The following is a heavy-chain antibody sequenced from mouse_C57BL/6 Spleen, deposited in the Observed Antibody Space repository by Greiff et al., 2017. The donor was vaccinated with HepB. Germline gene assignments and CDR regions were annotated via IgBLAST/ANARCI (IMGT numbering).Heavy chain of an antibody. CDR2: ISDGGSYT. CDR3: ARSPITTVVARDFDV. V-gene: IGHV5-4*01. CDR1: GFTFSSYA. Sequence: EVQRVESGGGLVKPGGSLKLSCAASGFTFSSYAMSWVRQTPEKRLEWVATISDGGSYTYYPDNVKGRFTISRDNAKNNLYLQMSHLKSEDTAMYYCARSPITTVVARDFDVWGTGTTVTVSS. D-gene: IGHD1-1*01. J-gene: IGHJ1*03.